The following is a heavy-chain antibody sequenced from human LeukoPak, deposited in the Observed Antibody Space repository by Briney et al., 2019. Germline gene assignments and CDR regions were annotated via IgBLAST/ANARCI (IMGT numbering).Heavy chain of an antibody. CDR2: VSANGGST. V-gene: IGHV3-23*01. CDR1: GFTFSNYA. J-gene: IGHJ4*02. D-gene: IGHD7-27*01. CDR3: AKGLGISRYGPDY. Sequence: GGSLRLSCATSGFTFSNYAMNWVGQAPGKGLEWVSCVSANGGSTYYADSVKGRFTISRDNSKNMLYLQMNSLRDEDTAVYYCAKGLGISRYGPDYWGQGTLVTVSS.